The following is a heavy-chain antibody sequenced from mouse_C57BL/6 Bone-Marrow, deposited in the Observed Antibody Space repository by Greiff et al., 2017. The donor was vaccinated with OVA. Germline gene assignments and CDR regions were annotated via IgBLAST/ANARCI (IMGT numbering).Heavy chain of an antibody. CDR3: ARAPKSFYYYGSSYWYFDV. CDR1: GYSITSGYY. D-gene: IGHD1-1*01. V-gene: IGHV3-6*01. Sequence: EVQLQESGPGLVKPSQSLSLTCSVTGYSITSGYYWNWIRQFPGNKLEWMGYISYDGSNNYNPSLKNRISITRDTSKNQFFLKLNSVTTEDTATYYCARAPKSFYYYGSSYWYFDVWGTGTTVTVSS. CDR2: ISYDGSN. J-gene: IGHJ1*03.